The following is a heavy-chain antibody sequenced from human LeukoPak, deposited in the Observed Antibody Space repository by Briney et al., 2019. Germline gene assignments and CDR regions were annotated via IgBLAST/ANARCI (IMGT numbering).Heavy chain of an antibody. CDR3: ARLPYSSSWAYWYFDL. V-gene: IGHV4-38-2*01. CDR2: IYHSGST. D-gene: IGHD6-13*01. J-gene: IGHJ2*01. Sequence: PSETLSLTCAVSGYSISSGYYWGWIRQPPGKGLEWIGSIYHSGSTYYNPSLKSRVTISVDTSKNQFSLKLSSVTAADTAVYYCARLPYSSSWAYWYFDLWGRGTLVTVSP. CDR1: GYSISSGYY.